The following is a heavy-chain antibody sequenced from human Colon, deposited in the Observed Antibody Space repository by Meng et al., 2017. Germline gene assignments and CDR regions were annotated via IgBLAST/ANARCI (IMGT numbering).Heavy chain of an antibody. CDR3: ATEATLYYFDY. D-gene: IGHD3-16*01. CDR2: IYYSGST. Sequence: QVLLQESGPGLVQTSQAPSRPCSVSGASVSSGPYYWSWIRQHPGKGLEWIGYIYYSGSTYYNPSLKSRVIISVDSSKNQFSLNLTSVTAADTAVYYCATEATLYYFDYWGQGALVTVSS. J-gene: IGHJ4*02. V-gene: IGHV4-31*03. CDR1: GASVSSGPYY.